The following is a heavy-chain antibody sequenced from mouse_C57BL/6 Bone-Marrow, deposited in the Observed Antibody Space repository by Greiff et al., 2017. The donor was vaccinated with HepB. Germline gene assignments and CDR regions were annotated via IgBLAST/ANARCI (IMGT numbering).Heavy chain of an antibody. CDR2: IYPGDGDT. V-gene: IGHV1-80*01. CDR3: ARSASITFDV. D-gene: IGHD1-1*01. Sequence: QVQLKESGAELVKPGASVKISCKASGYAFSSYWMNWVKQRPGKGLERIGQIYPGDGDTNYNGKFKGKATLTADKSSSTAYMQLSSLTSEDSAVYFCARSASITFDVWGTGTTVTVSS. J-gene: IGHJ1*03. CDR1: GYAFSSYW.